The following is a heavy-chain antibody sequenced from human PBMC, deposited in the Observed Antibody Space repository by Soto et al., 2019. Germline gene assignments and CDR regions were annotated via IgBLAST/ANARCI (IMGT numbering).Heavy chain of an antibody. CDR3: ARADSTSSGWYVVDY. J-gene: IGHJ4*02. Sequence: PSLSCSVSGDSVSRKRYAWNWIGQSPSRGLEWLGRTYYRSKWYNDYAVSVKSRITINPDTSKNQFSLQLNSVTPEDTAVYYCARADSTSSGWYVVDYWGQGTLVTAPQ. CDR1: GDSVSRKRYA. CDR2: TYYRSKWYN. V-gene: IGHV6-1*01. D-gene: IGHD6-19*01.